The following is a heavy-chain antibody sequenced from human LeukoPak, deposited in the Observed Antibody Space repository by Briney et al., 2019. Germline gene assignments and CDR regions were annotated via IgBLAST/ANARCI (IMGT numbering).Heavy chain of an antibody. V-gene: IGHV3-23*01. CDR3: AREGGATDDPYYDSSGYPNKFDY. D-gene: IGHD3-22*01. CDR1: GFTFSSYA. Sequence: PGGSLRLSCAASGFTFSSYAMSWVRQAPGKGLEWVSAISGSGGSTYYADSVKGRFTISRDNSKNTLYLQMNSLRAEDTAVYYCAREGGATDDPYYDSSGYPNKFDYWGQGTLVTVSS. CDR2: ISGSGGST. J-gene: IGHJ4*02.